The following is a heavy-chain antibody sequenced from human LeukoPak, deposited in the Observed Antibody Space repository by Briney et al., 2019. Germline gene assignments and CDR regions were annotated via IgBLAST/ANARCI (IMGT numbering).Heavy chain of an antibody. J-gene: IGHJ4*02. V-gene: IGHV1-8*01. CDR2: INPNSGNT. D-gene: IGHD5-12*01. CDR1: GYTFTSYD. CDR3: AIDSGYGGPSGS. Sequence: ASVTVSCAASGYTFTSYDINWVRQAPGQGLEWMGWINPNSGNTGYAQEFQGRVTMTRNTSISTAYMGLSSLRSEDTAVYYCAIDSGYGGPSGSWGQGTLVTVPS.